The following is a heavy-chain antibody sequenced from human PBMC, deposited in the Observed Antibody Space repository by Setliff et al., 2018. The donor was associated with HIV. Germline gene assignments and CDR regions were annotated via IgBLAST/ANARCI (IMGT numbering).Heavy chain of an antibody. D-gene: IGHD3-10*01. V-gene: IGHV4-39*01. Sequence: SETLSLTCTVSGGSISSSSYYWGWIRQPPGKGLELIGSIYYSGSTYYNPSLKSRVTISVDTSKNQFSLKLSSVTAADTAVYYCARHGFSKPMDVWGKGTTVS. CDR2: IYYSGST. CDR3: ARHGFSKPMDV. J-gene: IGHJ6*03. CDR1: GGSISSSSYY.